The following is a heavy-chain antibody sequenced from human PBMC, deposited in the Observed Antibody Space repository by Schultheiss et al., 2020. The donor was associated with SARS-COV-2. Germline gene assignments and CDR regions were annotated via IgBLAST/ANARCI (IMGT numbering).Heavy chain of an antibody. CDR2: IYWNDDK. CDR3: AHRRYGDPPAY. Sequence: QTLSLTCAVSGYSISSGYYWSWIRQPPGKALEWLALIYWNDDKRYSPSLKSRLTITKDTSKNQVVLTMTNMDPVDTATYYCAHRRYGDPPAYWGQGTLVTVSS. CDR1: GYSISSGYY. D-gene: IGHD4-17*01. J-gene: IGHJ4*02. V-gene: IGHV2-5*08.